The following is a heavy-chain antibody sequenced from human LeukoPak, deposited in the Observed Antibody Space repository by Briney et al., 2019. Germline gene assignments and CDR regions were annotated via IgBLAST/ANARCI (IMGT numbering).Heavy chain of an antibody. V-gene: IGHV4-31*03. D-gene: IGHD3-10*01. CDR1: GGSISSGGYY. J-gene: IGHJ4*02. Sequence: PSETLSLTCTVSGGSISSGGYYWRWIRQHPGKGLEWIAYIYYSGSTYYNPSLKSRVTISVDTSKNQFSLKLSSVTAADTAVYYCARVGSRTMVRGVVYWGQGTLVTVSS. CDR3: ARVGSRTMVRGVVY. CDR2: IYYSGST.